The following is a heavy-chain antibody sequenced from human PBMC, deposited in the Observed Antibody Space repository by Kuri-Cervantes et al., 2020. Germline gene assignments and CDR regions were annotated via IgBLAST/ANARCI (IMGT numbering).Heavy chain of an antibody. CDR1: GFTFSNAW. J-gene: IGHJ4*02. D-gene: IGHD3-10*01. CDR3: AKDLKGAGGSGSYYASAIDY. CDR2: ISSSGGTI. V-gene: IGHV3-11*04. Sequence: GESLKISCAASGFTFSNAWMSWVRQAPGKGLEWVSYISSSGGTIYYADSVEGRFTISRDNAENSLYLQMNSLRAEDTAVYYCAKDLKGAGGSGSYYASAIDYWGQGSLVTVSS.